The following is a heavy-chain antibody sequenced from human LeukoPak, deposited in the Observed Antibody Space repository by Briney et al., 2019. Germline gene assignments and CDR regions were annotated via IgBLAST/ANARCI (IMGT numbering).Heavy chain of an antibody. CDR3: VRDGSITMIVVVITEFDY. CDR1: GFTFSSYA. CDR2: ISGSGGST. Sequence: GGSLRLSCAASGFTFSSYAMSWVRQAPGKGLEWVSAISGSGGSTYYADSVKGRFTISRDNSKNTLYLQMNSLRAEDTAVYYCVRDGSITMIVVVITEFDYWGQGTLVTVSS. V-gene: IGHV3-23*01. D-gene: IGHD3-22*01. J-gene: IGHJ4*02.